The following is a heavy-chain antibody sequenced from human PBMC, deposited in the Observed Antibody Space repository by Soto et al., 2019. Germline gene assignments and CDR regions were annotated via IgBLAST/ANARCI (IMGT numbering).Heavy chain of an antibody. CDR2: ISGSGGST. Sequence: GSLRLSCAASGFTFSSYAMSWVRQAPGKGLEWVSAISGSGGSTYYADSVKGRFTISRDNSKNTLYLQMNSLRAEDTAVYYCAKCRDYYYYYGMDVWGQGTTVTVSS. V-gene: IGHV3-23*01. CDR3: AKCRDYYYYYGMDV. CDR1: GFTFSSYA. J-gene: IGHJ6*02.